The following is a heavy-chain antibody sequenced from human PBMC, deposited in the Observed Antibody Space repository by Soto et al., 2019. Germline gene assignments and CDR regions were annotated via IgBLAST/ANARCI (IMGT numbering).Heavy chain of an antibody. D-gene: IGHD4-4*01. CDR3: ARGVEMATITGYFDY. J-gene: IGHJ4*02. CDR2: ISYDGSNK. Sequence: QVQLVESGGGVVQPGRSLRLSCAASGFTFSSYAMHWVRQAPGKGLEWGAVISYDGSNKYYADSVKGRFTISRDNSKNTLYLQMNSLRAEDTAVYYCARGVEMATITGYFDYWGQGTLVTVSS. V-gene: IGHV3-30-3*01. CDR1: GFTFSSYA.